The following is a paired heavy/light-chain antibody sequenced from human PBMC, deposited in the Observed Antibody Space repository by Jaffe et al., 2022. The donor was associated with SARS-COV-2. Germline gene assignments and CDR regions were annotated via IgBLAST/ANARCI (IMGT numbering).Heavy chain of an antibody. D-gene: IGHD2-8*01. V-gene: IGHV3-23*01. CDR3: AKDGVAANGVWDYFDH. CDR2: IGGDGSHI. Sequence: EVQLLESGGGLVQPGGSLRLSCAASGFTFGNYAFNWVRQAPGKRPEWVAHIGGDGSHISYADSVRGRFTISRDNSKSTLHLQLNSLRAEDTAVYFCAKDGVAANGVWDYFDHWGQGTLVTVSS. CDR1: GFTFGNYA. J-gene: IGHJ4*02.
Light chain of an antibody. CDR1: QSASGSY. V-gene: IGKV3-20*01. CDR3: QQYGYSPELYT. J-gene: IGKJ2*01. CDR2: GAS. Sequence: VVLTQSPGTLSLSPGERATLFCRASQSASGSYLAWYQQRPGQAPRLLIYGASSRATGIPDRFSGSGSGTDFSLTINRLEPEDFAVYYCQQYGYSPELYTFGQGTKLEIK.